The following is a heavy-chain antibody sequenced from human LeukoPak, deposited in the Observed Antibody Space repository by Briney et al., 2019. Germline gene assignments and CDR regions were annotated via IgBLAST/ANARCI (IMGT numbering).Heavy chain of an antibody. CDR2: ISYDGSNK. Sequence: AGGSLRLSCAASGFTFSSYGMHWVRQAPGKGLEWVAVISYDGSNKYYADSVKGRFTISRDNSKNTLYLQMNSLRAEDTAVYYCAKSFGYCSGGSCYHHFDYWGQGTLVTVSS. V-gene: IGHV3-30*18. CDR3: AKSFGYCSGGSCYHHFDY. CDR1: GFTFSSYG. J-gene: IGHJ4*02. D-gene: IGHD2-15*01.